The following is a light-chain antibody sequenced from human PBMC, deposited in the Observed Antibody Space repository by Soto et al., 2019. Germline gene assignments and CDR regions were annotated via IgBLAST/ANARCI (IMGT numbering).Light chain of an antibody. J-gene: IGLJ3*02. CDR1: SSDVGGYNY. V-gene: IGLV2-8*01. CDR3: NAYAGSNNWV. Sequence: QSALTQPASVSGSPGQSITISCTGTSSDVGGYNYVSWYQQHPGKAPKLMIYEVSKRPSGVPDRFSVSKSGNTASLTVSGLQAEDEADYYFNAYAGSNNWVFGGGTKLTVL. CDR2: EVS.